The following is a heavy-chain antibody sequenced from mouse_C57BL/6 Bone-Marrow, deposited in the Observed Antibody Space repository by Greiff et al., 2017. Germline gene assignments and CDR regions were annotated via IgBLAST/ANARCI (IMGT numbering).Heavy chain of an antibody. D-gene: IGHD1-1*01. CDR1: GYTFTDYY. J-gene: IGHJ2*01. V-gene: IGHV1-26*01. CDR2: INPNNGGT. Sequence: EVQLQQSGPELVKPGASVKISCKASGYTFTDYYMNWVKQSHGKSLEWIGDINPNNGGTSYNQKFKGKATLTVDKSSSTAYMELRSLTSEDSAVYYCARGDYAPLLYYFDYWGQGTTLTVSS. CDR3: ARGDYAPLLYYFDY.